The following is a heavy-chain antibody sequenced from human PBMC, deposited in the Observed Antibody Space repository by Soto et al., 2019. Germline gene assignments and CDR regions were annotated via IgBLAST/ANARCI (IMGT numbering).Heavy chain of an antibody. CDR1: GGSFSGYY. J-gene: IGHJ4*02. V-gene: IGHV4-34*01. CDR2: INHSGST. Sequence: SETLSLTCAVYGGSFSGYYWSWIRQPPGKGLEWIGEINHSGSTNYNPSLKSRVTISVDTSKNQFSLKLSSVTAADTAVYYCANSGSYSTKPHDYWGQGTLVTVSS. CDR3: ANSGSYSTKPHDY. D-gene: IGHD1-26*01.